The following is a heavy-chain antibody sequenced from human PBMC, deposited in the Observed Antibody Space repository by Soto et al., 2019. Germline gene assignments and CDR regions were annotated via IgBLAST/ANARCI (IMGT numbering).Heavy chain of an antibody. Sequence: QVQLQESGPGLVKPSETLSLICTVSGGSISNYFWDWIRQPAGKGLEWIGRIFSSGSTNYNAPLISRVTMSVDKSKHQVSLKLTSMTAADTAVYYCASNVASPGVRGSWGAFDIWGQGTMVTVS. CDR2: IFSSGST. V-gene: IGHV4-4*07. CDR1: GGSISNYF. CDR3: ASNVASPGVRGSWGAFDI. D-gene: IGHD2-8*01. J-gene: IGHJ3*02.